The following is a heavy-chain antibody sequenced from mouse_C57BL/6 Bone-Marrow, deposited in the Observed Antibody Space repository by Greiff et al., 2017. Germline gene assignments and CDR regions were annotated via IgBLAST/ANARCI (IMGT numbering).Heavy chain of an antibody. J-gene: IGHJ4*01. D-gene: IGHD1-1*01. CDR3: ARAHYYGSHYYYAMDY. CDR2: IDPSDSYT. CDR1: GYTFTSYW. Sequence: QVHVKQPGAELVRPGTSVKLSCKASGYTFTSYWMHWVKQRPGQGLEWIGVIDPSDSYTNYNQKFKGKATLTVDPSSSTAYMQLSSLTSEDSAVYYCARAHYYGSHYYYAMDYWGQGTSVTVSS. V-gene: IGHV1-59*01.